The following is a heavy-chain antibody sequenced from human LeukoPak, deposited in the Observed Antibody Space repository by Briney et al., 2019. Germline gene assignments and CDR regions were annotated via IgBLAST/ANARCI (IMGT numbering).Heavy chain of an antibody. CDR1: GGSISSGGYY. Sequence: SSETLSLTCTVSGGSISSGGYYWSWIRQPPGKGLEWIGYIYRSGSTYYNPSLKSRVTISVDRSKNQFSLKLSSVTAADTAVYYCARNFVVVPAAIYYFDYWGQGTLVTVSS. J-gene: IGHJ4*02. CDR2: IYRSGST. V-gene: IGHV4-30-2*01. D-gene: IGHD2-2*02. CDR3: ARNFVVVPAAIYYFDY.